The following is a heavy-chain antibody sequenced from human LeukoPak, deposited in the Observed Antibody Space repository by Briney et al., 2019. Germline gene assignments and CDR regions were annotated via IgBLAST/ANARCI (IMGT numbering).Heavy chain of an antibody. CDR2: ANRDGTEK. J-gene: IGHJ4*02. Sequence: PGGSLRLSCVTSGFNFSDSRMTSVRQAPGKGLQWVANANRDGTEKHFLDSVEGRFTISRDNAKKSLYLQMSSLRPQDTAVYFCVRGDWYFESWGQGTLVTVSS. CDR3: VRGDWYFES. CDR1: GFNFSDSR. D-gene: IGHD2-21*01. V-gene: IGHV3-7*04.